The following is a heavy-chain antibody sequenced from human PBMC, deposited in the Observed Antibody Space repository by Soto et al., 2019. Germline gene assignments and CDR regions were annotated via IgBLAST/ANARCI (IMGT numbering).Heavy chain of an antibody. CDR2: ISYDGSNK. CDR1: GFTFSSYG. Sequence: QVQLVESGGGVVQPGRSLRLSCAASGFTFSSYGMHWVRQAPGKGLEWVAVISYDGSNKYYADSVKGRFTISRDNSKNTLYLQMNSLRADDTAVYYCASMGGYSGYDWDYWGQGTLVTVSS. V-gene: IGHV3-30*03. D-gene: IGHD5-12*01. J-gene: IGHJ4*02. CDR3: ASMGGYSGYDWDY.